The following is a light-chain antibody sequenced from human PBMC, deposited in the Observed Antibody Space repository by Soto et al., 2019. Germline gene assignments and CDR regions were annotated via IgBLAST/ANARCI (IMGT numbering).Light chain of an antibody. CDR2: EAS. V-gene: IGKV1-5*01. Sequence: IHMTHSPSTLSASVLYRVTITFLASQTISDFLAWYQHKPGEAPKLLIAEASRLESGVPSRFSGGGSGTEFTLTISRLQPDDVATYYCQHYISFPWTFGQGTKVDIK. J-gene: IGKJ1*01. CDR3: QHYISFPWT. CDR1: QTISDF.